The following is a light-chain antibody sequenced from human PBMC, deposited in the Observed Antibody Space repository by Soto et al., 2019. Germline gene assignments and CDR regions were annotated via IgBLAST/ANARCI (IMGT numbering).Light chain of an antibody. CDR3: YSATDNSGV. Sequence: SYELTQPSSVSVSPGQTARITCSGDVLAKRYARWFQQKPGQAPVQVIYKDSERPSGIPERFSGSNSGTTVTLTISGAQVEDEADYYCYSATDNSGVFGGGTKVTVL. CDR2: KDS. J-gene: IGLJ2*01. CDR1: VLAKRY. V-gene: IGLV3-27*01.